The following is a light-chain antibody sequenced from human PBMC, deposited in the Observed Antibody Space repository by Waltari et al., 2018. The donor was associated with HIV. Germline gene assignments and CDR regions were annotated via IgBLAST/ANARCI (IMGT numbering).Light chain of an antibody. J-gene: IGLJ3*02. CDR2: SND. V-gene: IGLV1-44*01. CDR3: AAWDDSLNGWV. CDR1: SSNIRSNT. Sequence: QSVLTQPPSASGTPGQRVTISCSGSSSNIRSNTVSWYQQLPGTAPKLLIYSNDQRPSGVPVRFPGSKSGTSASLAISGLQSEDEADYYCAAWDDSLNGWVFGGGTKLTVL.